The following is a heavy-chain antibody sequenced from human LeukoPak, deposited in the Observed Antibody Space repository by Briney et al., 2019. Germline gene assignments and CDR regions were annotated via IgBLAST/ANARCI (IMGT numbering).Heavy chain of an antibody. J-gene: IGHJ3*02. V-gene: IGHV3-30*02. CDR1: GFPFSTYG. CDR2: IQYDGSNK. Sequence: GGSLRLSCAASGFPFSTYGMHWVRQAPGKGLEWVSFIQYDGSNKYYADSVKGRFTMSRDSSKNTLYLQMNSLRADDTALYYCAKVRSGYYNDAFDMWGQGTMVTVSS. CDR3: AKVRSGYYNDAFDM. D-gene: IGHD3-22*01.